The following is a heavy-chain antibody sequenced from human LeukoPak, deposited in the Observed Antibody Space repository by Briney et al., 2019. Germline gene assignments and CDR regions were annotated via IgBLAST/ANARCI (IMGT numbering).Heavy chain of an antibody. D-gene: IGHD3-10*01. V-gene: IGHV3-30-3*01. CDR2: ISHDRSNN. CDR1: GFTFSNYA. CDR3: ARDLSGSYMSDY. Sequence: GRSLRLSCAAPGFTFSNYAMHWARQAPGKGLEWVAFISHDRSNNCHADSVKGRFTISRDNSKNTLYLQMNSLTDEDTAVYYCARDLSGSYMSDYWGQGTLVTVSS. J-gene: IGHJ4*02.